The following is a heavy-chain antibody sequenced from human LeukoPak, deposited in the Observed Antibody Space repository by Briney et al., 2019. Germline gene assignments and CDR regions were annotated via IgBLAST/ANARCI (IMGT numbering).Heavy chain of an antibody. CDR2: TYYRSKWYN. CDR3: ARDSWAPPIVGATPFDP. V-gene: IGHV6-1*01. Sequence: SQTLSLTCAISGDSVSSNSAAWNWIRQSPSRGLEWLGRTYYRSKWYNDYAVSVKSRITINPDTSKNQFSLQLNSVTPEDTAVYYCARDSWAPPIVGATPFDPWGQGTLVTVSS. J-gene: IGHJ5*02. D-gene: IGHD1-26*01. CDR1: GDSVSSNSAA.